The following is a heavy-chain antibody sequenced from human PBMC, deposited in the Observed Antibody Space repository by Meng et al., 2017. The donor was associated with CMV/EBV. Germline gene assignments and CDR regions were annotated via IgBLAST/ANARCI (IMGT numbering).Heavy chain of an antibody. V-gene: IGHV3-53*01. J-gene: IGHJ6*02. CDR1: GFTVSSNY. CDR2: IYSGGST. CDR3: ARGFSTIFGVPKKGRQYGMDV. Sequence: GGSLRLSCAASGFTVSSNYMSWVRQAPGKGLEWVSVIYSGGSTYYADSVKGRFTISRDNSKNTLYLQMNGLRAEDTAVYYCARGFSTIFGVPKKGRQYGMDVWGQGTTVTVSS. D-gene: IGHD3-3*01.